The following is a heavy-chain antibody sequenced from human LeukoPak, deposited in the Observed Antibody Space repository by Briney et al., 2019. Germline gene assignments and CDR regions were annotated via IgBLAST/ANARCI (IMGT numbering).Heavy chain of an antibody. J-gene: IGHJ3*02. Sequence: GGSLRLSCAASGFTFSSYSMNWVRQAPGKGLEWVSSISSSSSYIYFADSVKGRFTISRDNAKNSLYLQMNSLRAEDTAVYYCAKGRYYYDSSGYFAFDIWGQGTMVTVSS. CDR1: GFTFSSYS. D-gene: IGHD3-22*01. CDR2: ISSSSSYI. V-gene: IGHV3-21*04. CDR3: AKGRYYYDSSGYFAFDI.